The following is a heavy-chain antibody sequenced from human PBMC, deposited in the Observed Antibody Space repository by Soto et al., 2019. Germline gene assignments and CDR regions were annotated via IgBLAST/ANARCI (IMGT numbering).Heavy chain of an antibody. J-gene: IGHJ3*02. CDR3: AHYDSSGYIGAFDI. Sequence: ASVKVSCKASGYAFTSYGISWVRQALGQGLEWMGWISAYNGNTNNAQKLQGRVTMTTDTSTSTAYMELRSLRSDDTVVYYRAHYDSSGYIGAFDIWGQGTMVTVSS. V-gene: IGHV1-18*01. CDR1: GYAFTSYG. CDR2: ISAYNGNT. D-gene: IGHD3-22*01.